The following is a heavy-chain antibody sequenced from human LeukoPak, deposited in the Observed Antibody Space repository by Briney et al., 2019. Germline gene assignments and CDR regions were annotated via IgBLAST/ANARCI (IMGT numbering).Heavy chain of an antibody. CDR1: GFTFSSYS. CDR2: ISSSGSTI. CDR3: ARGSGYSYSFTGRERTKSRLDY. D-gene: IGHD5-18*01. V-gene: IGHV3-48*01. J-gene: IGHJ4*02. Sequence: AGGSLRLSCAASGFTFSSYSMNWVRQAPGKGLEWVSYISSSGSTIYYADSVKGRFTISRDSSKNTLYLQMNSLRAADTAVYYCARGSGYSYSFTGRERTKSRLDYWGQGTLVTVSS.